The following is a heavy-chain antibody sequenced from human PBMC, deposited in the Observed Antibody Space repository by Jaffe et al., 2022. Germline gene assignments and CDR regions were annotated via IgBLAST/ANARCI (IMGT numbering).Heavy chain of an antibody. CDR2: IYYSGST. CDR1: GGSISSYY. CDR3: ARFPFYCSGGSCATYAFDI. V-gene: IGHV4-59*01. J-gene: IGHJ3*02. Sequence: QVQLQESGPGLVKPSETLSLTCTVSGGSISSYYWSWIRQPPGKGLEWIGYIYYSGSTNYNPSLKSRVTISVDTSKNQFSLKLSSVTAADTAVYYCARFPFYCSGGSCATYAFDIWGQGTMVTVSS. D-gene: IGHD2-15*01.